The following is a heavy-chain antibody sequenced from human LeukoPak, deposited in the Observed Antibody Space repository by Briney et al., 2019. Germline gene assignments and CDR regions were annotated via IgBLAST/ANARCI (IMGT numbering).Heavy chain of an antibody. J-gene: IGHJ4*02. Sequence: GGSLRLSCEASGFTFSSYGMHWVRQAPGKGLEWVAFIRYDGSNKYYADSVKGRFTISRDNSKNTLYLQMNSLRAEDTAVYYCAKEHSSGWSHYYFDYWGQGTLVTVSS. D-gene: IGHD6-19*01. CDR1: GFTFSSYG. CDR2: IRYDGSNK. CDR3: AKEHSSGWSHYYFDY. V-gene: IGHV3-30*02.